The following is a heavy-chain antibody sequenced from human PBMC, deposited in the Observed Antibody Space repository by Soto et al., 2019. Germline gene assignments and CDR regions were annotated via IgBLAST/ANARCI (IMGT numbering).Heavy chain of an antibody. Sequence: QLQLVQSGAEVKKPGSSVKVSCKASGGTFSSYSINWVRQAPGQGLEWMGEIIPIFGTANYAQKLQGRVTITADESTSTAYMELSSLRSEDTAVYYCARDGGRHSGGIDYCGQGTLVTVSS. CDR2: IIPIFGTA. CDR1: GGTFSSYS. V-gene: IGHV1-69*01. D-gene: IGHD1-26*01. CDR3: ARDGGRHSGGIDY. J-gene: IGHJ4*02.